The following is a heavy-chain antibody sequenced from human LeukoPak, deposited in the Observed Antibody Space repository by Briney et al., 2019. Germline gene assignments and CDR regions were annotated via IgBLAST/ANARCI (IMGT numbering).Heavy chain of an antibody. J-gene: IGHJ5*02. V-gene: IGHV4-59*02. D-gene: IGHD3-10*01. CDR1: SGLVSSDY. CDR3: ARVVYRGENWFDP. Sequence: SETLSLTCTVYSGLVSSDYWTWIRQPPGKGLEWVGYIFSNGNTEYSPSLESRATISVDTSKNQCSLKLTSVTAADTAVYYCARVVYRGENWFDPWGQGTLITVSS. CDR2: IFSNGNT.